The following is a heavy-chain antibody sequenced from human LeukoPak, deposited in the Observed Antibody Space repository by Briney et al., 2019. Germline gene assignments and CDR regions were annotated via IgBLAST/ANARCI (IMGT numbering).Heavy chain of an antibody. V-gene: IGHV4-61*02. CDR1: GGSISSGSYY. D-gene: IGHD6-19*01. CDR3: AKEGYSSGWFFAYYFDY. Sequence: SQTLSLTCTVSGGSISSGSYYWSWIRQPAGKGLEWIGRIYTSGSTNYNPSLKSRLTMSVDTSKNQFSLKLSSVTAADMAVYYCAKEGYSSGWFFAYYFDYWGPGNLVTVSS. CDR2: IYTSGST. J-gene: IGHJ4*02.